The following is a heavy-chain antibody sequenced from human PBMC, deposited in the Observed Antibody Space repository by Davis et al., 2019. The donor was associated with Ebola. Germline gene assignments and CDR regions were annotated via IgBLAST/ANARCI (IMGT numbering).Heavy chain of an antibody. Sequence: GESLKISCAASGFTVTSNFMNWVRQAPGKGLEWVSSVSGSGGGTFYAGFVKGRFTISRDNAKSTLYLQMNSLGAEDAAVYYCAKGMFGDYAFFDYWGQGILVTVSS. CDR1: GFTVTSNF. CDR2: VSGSGGGT. V-gene: IGHV3-23*01. D-gene: IGHD3-10*02. J-gene: IGHJ4*02. CDR3: AKGMFGDYAFFDY.